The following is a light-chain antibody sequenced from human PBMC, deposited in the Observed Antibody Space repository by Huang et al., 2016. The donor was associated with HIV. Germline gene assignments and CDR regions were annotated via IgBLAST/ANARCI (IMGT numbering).Light chain of an antibody. V-gene: IGKV1-39*01. Sequence: DIQMTQSPSSLSPSVGDRVTITCRATQSVTKYLNWYQQKPGKAPKLLIYGASSLQTGVPSMFSGSGSGTDFTLTISSLQPEDFATYYCQQSSSPPPTFGPGTKVDIK. CDR3: QQSSSPPPT. CDR1: QSVTKY. J-gene: IGKJ3*01. CDR2: GAS.